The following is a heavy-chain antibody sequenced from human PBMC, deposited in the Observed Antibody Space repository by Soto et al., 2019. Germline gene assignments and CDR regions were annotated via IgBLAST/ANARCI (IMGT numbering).Heavy chain of an antibody. CDR3: VYNVGGY. V-gene: IGHV3-7*05. Sequence: EVQLVASGGGLVQPGGSLRLSCLVSGLTSTRYWMACVRQAPGRGPEWVANIKHDGTLKFYLDSVWGRLTISTDNAKKSMFLQMTGLRVEDTAVYHCVYNVGGYWGQGTPVTVSA. D-gene: IGHD1-20*01. J-gene: IGHJ1*01. CDR1: GLTSTRYW. CDR2: IKHDGTLK.